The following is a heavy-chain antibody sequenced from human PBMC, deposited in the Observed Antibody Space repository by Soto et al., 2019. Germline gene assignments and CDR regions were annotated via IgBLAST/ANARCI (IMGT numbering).Heavy chain of an antibody. Sequence: EVQLVESGGGLVKPGGSLRLSCAASGFTFSSYSMNWVRQAPGKGLEWVSSISSSSSYIYYADSVKGRFTISRDNAKNSLYRQMNSLIAEVTAVYYCARDGVDSIGYYAVTDYWGQGTLVTVSS. J-gene: IGHJ4*02. D-gene: IGHD3-22*01. CDR1: GFTFSSYS. CDR2: ISSSSSYI. V-gene: IGHV3-21*01. CDR3: ARDGVDSIGYYAVTDY.